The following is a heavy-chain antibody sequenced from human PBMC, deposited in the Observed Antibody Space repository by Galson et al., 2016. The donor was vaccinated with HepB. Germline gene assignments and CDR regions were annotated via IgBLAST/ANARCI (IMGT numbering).Heavy chain of an antibody. V-gene: IGHV3-7*04. CDR3: ARGVAQGY. Sequence: SLRLSCAASGFTLSNHWMTWVRQAPGKGLEWVANINLDGGEKHYVDSVMGRFTISRDNAKNSLYPQMNSLRGDDTAVYYCARGVAQGYWGQGTLVTVSS. CDR1: GFTLSNHW. J-gene: IGHJ4*02. CDR2: INLDGGEK. D-gene: IGHD2-15*01.